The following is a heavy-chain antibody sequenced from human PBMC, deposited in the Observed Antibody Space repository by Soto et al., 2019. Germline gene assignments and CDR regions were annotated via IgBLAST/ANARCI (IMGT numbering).Heavy chain of an antibody. D-gene: IGHD3-9*01. CDR2: ICYDGSNK. V-gene: IGHV3-33*01. CDR1: GFTFSSYG. J-gene: IGHJ6*03. Sequence: GGSLRLSCAASGFTFSSYGMHWVRQAPGKGLEWVAAICYDGSNKYYADSVKGRFTISRDNSKNTLYLQMNSLRAEDTAVYYCARELRYFDWSPLGYMDVWGKGTTVTVSS. CDR3: ARELRYFDWSPLGYMDV.